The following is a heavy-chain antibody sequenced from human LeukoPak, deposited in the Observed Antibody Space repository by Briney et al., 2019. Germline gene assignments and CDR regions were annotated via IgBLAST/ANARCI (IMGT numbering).Heavy chain of an antibody. V-gene: IGHV1-2*02. CDR3: ARAGLILRYFDWLPNWFDP. CDR2: INPNSGGT. J-gene: IGHJ5*02. Sequence: ASVKVSCKASGYTFTGYYMHWVRQAPGQGLEWMGWINPNSGGTNYAQKFQGRVTMTRDTSISTAYMELSRLRSDDTAVYCCARAGLILRYFDWLPNWFDPWGQGTLVTVSS. D-gene: IGHD3-9*01. CDR1: GYTFTGYY.